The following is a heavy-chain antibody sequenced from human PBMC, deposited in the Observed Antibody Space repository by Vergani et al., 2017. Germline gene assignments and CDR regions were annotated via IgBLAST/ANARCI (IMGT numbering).Heavy chain of an antibody. CDR1: GYTFTGYY. CDR3: ARAPYYDSSGYYPDY. J-gene: IGHJ4*02. D-gene: IGHD3-22*01. Sequence: QVQLVQSGAEVKKPGASVKVSCKASGYTFTGYYMHWVRQAPGQGLEWMGWINPNSGGTNYAQKFQGRVTMTRDTSISTAYMELSRLRSDDTAVYYCARAPYYDSSGYYPDYWGQGTLVTVSS. V-gene: IGHV1-2*02. CDR2: INPNSGGT.